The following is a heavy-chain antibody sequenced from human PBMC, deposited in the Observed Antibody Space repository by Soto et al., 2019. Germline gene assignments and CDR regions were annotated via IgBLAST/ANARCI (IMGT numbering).Heavy chain of an antibody. D-gene: IGHD3-22*01. J-gene: IGHJ3*02. CDR3: TTVEYYDSSGRIDLDAFDI. Sequence: GGSLRLSCAASGFTFSNAWMNWVRQAPGKGLEWVGRIKSKTDGGTTDYAAPVKGRFTISRDDSKNTLYLQMNSLKTEDTAVYYCTTVEYYDSSGRIDLDAFDIWGQGTMVTVSS. CDR1: GFTFSNAW. V-gene: IGHV3-15*07. CDR2: IKSKTDGGTT.